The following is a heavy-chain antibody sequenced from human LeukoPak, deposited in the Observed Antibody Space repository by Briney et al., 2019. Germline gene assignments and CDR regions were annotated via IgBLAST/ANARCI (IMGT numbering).Heavy chain of an antibody. Sequence: QPGGSLRLSCAASGFTFSSYGMHWVRQAPGKGLEWVAVISYDGSNKYYADSVKGRFTISRDNSKNTLYLQMNSLRAEDTAVYYCAKVEGGFYYYYGMDVWGQGTTVTVSS. V-gene: IGHV3-30*18. CDR3: AKVEGGFYYYYGMDV. CDR1: GFTFSSYG. D-gene: IGHD3-16*01. J-gene: IGHJ6*02. CDR2: ISYDGSNK.